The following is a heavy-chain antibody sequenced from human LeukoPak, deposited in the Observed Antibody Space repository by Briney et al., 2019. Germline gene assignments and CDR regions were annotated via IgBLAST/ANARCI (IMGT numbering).Heavy chain of an antibody. CDR2: INPNSGGT. V-gene: IGHV1-2*02. J-gene: IGHJ4*02. CDR3: ARDGVEMATVDY. Sequence: ASVKVSCKASGYTFTGYYMRWVRQAPGQGLEWMGWINPNSGGTNYAQKFQGRVTMTRDTSISTAYMELSRLRSDDTAVYYCARDGVEMATVDYWGQGTLVTVSS. D-gene: IGHD5-12*01. CDR1: GYTFTGYY.